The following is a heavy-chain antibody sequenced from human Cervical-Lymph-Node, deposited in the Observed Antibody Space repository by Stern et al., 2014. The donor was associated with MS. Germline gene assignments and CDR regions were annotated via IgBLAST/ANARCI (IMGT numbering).Heavy chain of an antibody. CDR1: GYTFTGDY. V-gene: IGHV1-2*02. CDR3: ARGSHYDVFTGYYKFVDN. J-gene: IGHJ4*02. CDR2: INPNSGGT. D-gene: IGHD3-9*01. Sequence: QVQLVQSGAEVKKPGASVKVSCKASGYTFTGDYMHWVRQAPGQGLEWMVWINPNSGGTKYAQKFQDRVSMTRDTSINTAYMELSRLRSGDTAVYYCARGSHYDVFTGYYKFVDNWGQGTLVTVSS.